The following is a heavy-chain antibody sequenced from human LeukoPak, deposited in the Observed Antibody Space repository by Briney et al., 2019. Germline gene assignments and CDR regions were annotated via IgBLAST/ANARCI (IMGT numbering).Heavy chain of an antibody. CDR1: GFTFSSYE. CDR2: ISSSGSTI. Sequence: GGSLRLSCAASGFTFSSYEMNWVRQAPGKGLGWVSYISSSGSTIYYADSVKGRFTISRDNAKNSLYLQMNSLRAEDTAVYYCARDRSSSWFYYYYMDVWGKGTTVTVSS. J-gene: IGHJ6*03. D-gene: IGHD6-13*01. CDR3: ARDRSSSWFYYYYMDV. V-gene: IGHV3-48*03.